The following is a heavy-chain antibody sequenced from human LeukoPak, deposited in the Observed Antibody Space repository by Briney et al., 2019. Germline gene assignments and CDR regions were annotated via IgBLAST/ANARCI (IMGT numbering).Heavy chain of an antibody. CDR2: VFYSGSN. Sequence: SETLSLTCSVSGGSIIGHWWSWIRQPPGKGLEWIGDVFYSGSNNYNPSLKSRLTISLDTSKNQFSLNLRSVTATDTAMYYCARRNTADASIDFWGQGTLVAASS. CDR1: GGSIIGHW. D-gene: IGHD4-17*01. V-gene: IGHV4-59*08. J-gene: IGHJ4*02. CDR3: ARRNTADASIDF.